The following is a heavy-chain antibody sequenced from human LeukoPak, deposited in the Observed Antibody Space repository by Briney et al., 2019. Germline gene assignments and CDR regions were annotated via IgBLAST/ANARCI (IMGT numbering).Heavy chain of an antibody. Sequence: ASVKVSCKASGGTFSSYAISWVRQAPGQGHEWIGRIIPIFGTANYAQKFQGRVTITTDESTSTAYMELSSLRSEDTAVYYCAREGTDSSSWYRYYYYYMDVWGKGTTVTASS. CDR1: GGTFSSYA. CDR2: IIPIFGTA. CDR3: AREGTDSSSWYRYYYYYMDV. D-gene: IGHD6-13*01. V-gene: IGHV1-69*05. J-gene: IGHJ6*03.